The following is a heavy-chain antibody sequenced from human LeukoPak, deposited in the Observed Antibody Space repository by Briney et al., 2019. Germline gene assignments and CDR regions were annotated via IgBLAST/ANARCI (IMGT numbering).Heavy chain of an antibody. J-gene: IGHJ4*02. D-gene: IGHD3-22*01. CDR3: VRYHYDSSGYSHYFDY. CDR2: ISGSGGST. CDR1: GFTFSSYA. Sequence: PGGSLRLSCAASGFTFSSYAMSWVRQAPGKGLEWVSAISGSGGSTYYADSVKGRFTISRDNSKNTLYLQMNSLRAEDTAVYYCVRYHYDSSGYSHYFDYWGQGTLVTVSS. V-gene: IGHV3-23*01.